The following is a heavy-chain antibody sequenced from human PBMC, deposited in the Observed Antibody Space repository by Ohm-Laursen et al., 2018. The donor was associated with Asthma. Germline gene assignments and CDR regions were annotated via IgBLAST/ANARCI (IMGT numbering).Heavy chain of an antibody. CDR3: AKDRESSSGWYFQY. CDR1: GFTFSSYG. D-gene: IGHD6-19*01. V-gene: IGHV3-30*18. Sequence: SLRLSCAASGFTFSSYGMHWVRQAPGKGLEWVAVISYDGSNKYYADSVKGRFTISRDNSKNTLYLQMNSLRAEDTAVYYCAKDRESSSGWYFQYWGQGTLVTVSS. J-gene: IGHJ1*01. CDR2: ISYDGSNK.